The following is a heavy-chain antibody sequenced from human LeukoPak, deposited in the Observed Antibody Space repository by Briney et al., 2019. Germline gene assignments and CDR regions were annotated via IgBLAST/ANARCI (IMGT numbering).Heavy chain of an antibody. V-gene: IGHV4-59*08. Sequence: PSETLSLTCAVYGGSFSGYYWSWIRQPPGKGLEWIVYIHYSGSTNYNPSLKSRVTISMDTSKNQFSLKLTSVTAADTAVYYCARLDGNWNYFDYWGLGTLVTVSS. D-gene: IGHD1-20*01. J-gene: IGHJ4*02. CDR2: IHYSGST. CDR1: GGSFSGYY. CDR3: ARLDGNWNYFDY.